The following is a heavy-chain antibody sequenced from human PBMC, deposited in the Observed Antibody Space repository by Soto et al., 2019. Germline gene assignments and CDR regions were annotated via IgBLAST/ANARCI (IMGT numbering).Heavy chain of an antibody. CDR1: GGSISSRAHY. V-gene: IGHV4-39*01. Sequence: QLQLQESGPGLVKPSETLSLTCTVSGGSISSRAHYWGWIRQPPGKGLDWIGSLYYSGSTYYNPSLKSRVTISVGTSKNQCSMKLSSVTAADTAVYYCARLTGEGFEDLIYSGMDVWGQGTSVTVSS. J-gene: IGHJ6*02. CDR3: ARLTGEGFEDLIYSGMDV. CDR2: LYYSGST. D-gene: IGHD3-16*01.